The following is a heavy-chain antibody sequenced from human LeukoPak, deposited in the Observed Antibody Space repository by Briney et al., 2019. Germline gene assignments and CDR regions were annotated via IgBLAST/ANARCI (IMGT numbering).Heavy chain of an antibody. Sequence: HPGGSLRLSCAASGFTFSSYVMYWVRQAPGEGLEWVSGIFGSGGSTHYADSVKGRFTISRDNSKNTVYLQMNSLRAEDTAVYYCAKTTTGYSSGRFPGWPVDYWGQGTLVTVSS. V-gene: IGHV3-23*01. J-gene: IGHJ4*02. CDR3: AKTTTGYSSGRFPGWPVDY. CDR1: GFTFSSYV. CDR2: IFGSGGST. D-gene: IGHD6-19*01.